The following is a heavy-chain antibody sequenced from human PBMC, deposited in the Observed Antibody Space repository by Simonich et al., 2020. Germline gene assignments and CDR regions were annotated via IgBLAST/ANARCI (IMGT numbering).Heavy chain of an antibody. J-gene: IGHJ3*01. CDR3: AKEVSSGFISG. CDR2: ISGSGCRQ. Sequence: EVQLLESGGGLVQPGGSLRLSCAASGFTFISYAMSWVRQAPGKVLGWVSAISGSGCRQYYADSWKGRFTISRDNSKNTLYLQMNSLRAEDTAVYYCAKEVSSGFISGWGQGTMVTVSS. V-gene: IGHV3-23*01. CDR1: GFTFISYA. D-gene: IGHD2-21*01.